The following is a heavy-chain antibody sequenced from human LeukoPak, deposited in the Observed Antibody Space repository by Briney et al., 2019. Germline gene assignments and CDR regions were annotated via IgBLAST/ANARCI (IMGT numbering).Heavy chain of an antibody. CDR1: GFTFDDYA. Sequence: GGSLRLSCAASGFTFDDYAMHWVRQPPGKGLEWVACINWNSGGIQYADSVKGRFTISRDNAKNSLYLQMNSLRAEDTAVYYCARDGDYWGQGTLVTVSS. V-gene: IGHV3-9*01. CDR2: INWNSGGI. CDR3: ARDGDY. J-gene: IGHJ4*02.